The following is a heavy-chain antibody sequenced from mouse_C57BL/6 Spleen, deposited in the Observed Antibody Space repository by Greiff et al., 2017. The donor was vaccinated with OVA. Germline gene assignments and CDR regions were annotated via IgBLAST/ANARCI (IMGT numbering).Heavy chain of an antibody. V-gene: IGHV1-20*01. Sequence: VQLQQSGPELVKPGDSVKISCKASGYSFTGYFMNWVMQSHGKSLEWIGRINPYNGDTFYNQKFKGKATLTVDKSSSTAHMELRSLTSEDSAVYYCARDEGAYDYYFEYWGQGTTLTVSS. CDR3: ARDEGAYDYYFEY. CDR2: INPYNGDT. D-gene: IGHD2-4*01. J-gene: IGHJ2*01. CDR1: GYSFTGYF.